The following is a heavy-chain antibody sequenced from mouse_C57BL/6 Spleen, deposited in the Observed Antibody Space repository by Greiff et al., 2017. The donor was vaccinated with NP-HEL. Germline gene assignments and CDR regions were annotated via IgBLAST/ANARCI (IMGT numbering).Heavy chain of an antibody. CDR3: ARRRANWDDYFDY. CDR1: GYTFTSYT. V-gene: IGHV1-4*01. CDR2: INPSSGYT. Sequence: VKLMESGAELARPGASVKMSCKASGYTFTSYTMHWVKQRPGQGLEWIGYINPSSGYTKYNQKFKDKATLTADKSSSTAYMQLSSLTSEDSAVYYCARRRANWDDYFDYWGQGTTLTVSS. J-gene: IGHJ2*01. D-gene: IGHD4-1*01.